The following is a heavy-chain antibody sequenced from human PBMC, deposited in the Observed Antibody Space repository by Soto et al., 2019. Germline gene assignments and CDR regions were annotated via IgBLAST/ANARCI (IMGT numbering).Heavy chain of an antibody. V-gene: IGHV3-21*01. CDR3: ARDAAYTYGMDV. CDR2: ISSSSSYI. Sequence: GGSLRLSCAASGFTFSSYSMIWVRQAPGKGLEWVSSISSSSSYIYYADSVKGRFTISRDNAKNSLYLQMNSLRAEDTAVYYCARDAAYTYGMDVWGQGTTVTVSS. J-gene: IGHJ6*02. D-gene: IGHD2-2*02. CDR1: GFTFSSYS.